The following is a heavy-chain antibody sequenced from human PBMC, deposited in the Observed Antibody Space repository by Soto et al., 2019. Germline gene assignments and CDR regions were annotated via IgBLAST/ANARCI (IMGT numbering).Heavy chain of an antibody. Sequence: SETLSLTCTVSGGSISSYYWSWIRQPPGKGLEWIGYIYYSGSTNFNPSLKSRVTISVDTSKNQFSLKLSSVTAADTAVYYCARSRTTVTPSGFQHWGQGTLVTVSS. CDR1: GGSISSYY. V-gene: IGHV4-59*01. CDR3: ARSRTTVTPSGFQH. CDR2: IYYSGST. J-gene: IGHJ1*01. D-gene: IGHD4-17*01.